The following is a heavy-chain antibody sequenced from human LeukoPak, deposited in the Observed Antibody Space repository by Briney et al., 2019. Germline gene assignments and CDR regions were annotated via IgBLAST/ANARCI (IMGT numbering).Heavy chain of an antibody. J-gene: IGHJ4*02. Sequence: SQTLSLTCTVSGGSISSGSYYWSWIRQPAGKGLEWIASMSYSGSTYYNPSLKSRVTISVDTSNNQFSLKLTSVTAADTAVYYCARAQSRGYNYGPFDYWGQGTLVTVSS. CDR1: GGSISSGSYY. CDR2: MSYSGST. CDR3: ARAQSRGYNYGPFDY. D-gene: IGHD5-18*01. V-gene: IGHV4-39*07.